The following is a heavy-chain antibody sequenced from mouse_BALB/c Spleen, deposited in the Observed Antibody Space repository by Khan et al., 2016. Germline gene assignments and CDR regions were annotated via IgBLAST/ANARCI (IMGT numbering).Heavy chain of an antibody. CDR2: IWGDGSS. J-gene: IGHJ3*01. V-gene: IGHV2-6-7*01. CDR3: ANYCEYDGGFAY. CDR1: GFSITGFA. D-gene: IGHD2-4*01. Sequence: QVQLKESGPGLVAPSQSLSITCTVSGFSITGFAVNWVRQPPGKGLAWLGVIWGDGSSDYDSALKSRLSIIKNDSYSQVLLKMHSQQTEDTARYYCANYCEYDGGFAYWGQGTLVSVSA.